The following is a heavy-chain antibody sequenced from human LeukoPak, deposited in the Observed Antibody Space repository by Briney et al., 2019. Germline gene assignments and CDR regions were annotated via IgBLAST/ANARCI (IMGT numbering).Heavy chain of an antibody. J-gene: IGHJ4*02. D-gene: IGHD6-6*01. CDR2: ISSSSSYI. V-gene: IGHV3-21*01. CDR1: GFTFSSYS. CDR3: ARDSRIAFYSSSLWLDY. Sequence: GGSLRLSCAASGFTFSSYSMNWVRQAPGKGLEWVSSISSSSSYIYYADSVKGRFTISRDNAKNSLYLQMNSLRAEDTAVYYCARDSRIAFYSSSLWLDYWGQGTLVTVSS.